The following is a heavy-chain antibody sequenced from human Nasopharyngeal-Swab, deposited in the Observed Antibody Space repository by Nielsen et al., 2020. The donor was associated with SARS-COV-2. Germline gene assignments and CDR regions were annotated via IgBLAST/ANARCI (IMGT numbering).Heavy chain of an antibody. D-gene: IGHD3-10*01. Sequence: LKICCAASGFIFSNYGMHVGRQPPGKGLEWVEVFWYDGSNKYYAESVKGRFSISSDTSKHTLHQQMNHLRAEDTAVYYCARDYYCLGFYSHFDYWGQGTLVTVSS. J-gene: IGHJ4*02. V-gene: IGHV3-33*01. CDR3: ARDYYCLGFYSHFDY. CDR1: GFIFSNYG. CDR2: FWYDGSNK.